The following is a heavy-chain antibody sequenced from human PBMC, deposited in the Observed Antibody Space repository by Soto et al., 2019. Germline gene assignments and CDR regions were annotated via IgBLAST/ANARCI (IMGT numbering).Heavy chain of an antibody. J-gene: IGHJ4*02. D-gene: IGHD2-2*01. CDR2: ISPYIGKA. V-gene: IGHV1-18*01. CDR1: GYTFTSYG. Sequence: ASVKVSCKASGYTFTSYGISWVRQAPGQGLEWMGRISPYIGKANYAQKFQGRVTITTDKSTSTAYMELSSLRSEDTAVYYCAMDCSSTSCLNYWGQGTLVTVSS. CDR3: AMDCSSTSCLNY.